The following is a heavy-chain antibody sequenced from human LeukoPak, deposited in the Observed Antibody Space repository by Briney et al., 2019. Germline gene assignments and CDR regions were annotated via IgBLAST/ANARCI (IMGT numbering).Heavy chain of an antibody. Sequence: GGSLRLSCAASGFTFRNHWMHWVRQAPGRGLVWVSRIDEGGSNAMYADSVKGRFSISRDNAKNTVNLQMNRLRAEDTGVYYCIRDEALWRLDYWGQGTLVTVSS. CDR2: IDEGGSNA. J-gene: IGHJ4*02. D-gene: IGHD2-21*01. CDR3: IRDEALWRLDY. CDR1: GFTFRNHW. V-gene: IGHV3-74*03.